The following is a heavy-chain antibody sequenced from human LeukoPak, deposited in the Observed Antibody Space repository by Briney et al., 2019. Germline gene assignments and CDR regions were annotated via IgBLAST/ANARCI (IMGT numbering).Heavy chain of an antibody. D-gene: IGHD6-13*01. CDR2: IHSSGST. Sequence: SETLSLTCSVSGGSVSSGRYYWTWIRQPPGKGLEYIGYIHSSGSTNYNPSLKSRVTISVDTSKNQFSLKLSSVTAADTAVYYCAREEDNSSWLHLDSWGQGTLVSVSS. V-gene: IGHV4-61*01. CDR1: GGSVSSGRYY. CDR3: AREEDNSSWLHLDS. J-gene: IGHJ4*02.